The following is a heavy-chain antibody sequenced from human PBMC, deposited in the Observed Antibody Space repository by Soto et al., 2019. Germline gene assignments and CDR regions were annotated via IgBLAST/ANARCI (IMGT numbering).Heavy chain of an antibody. V-gene: IGHV3-30*14. D-gene: IGHD7-27*01. J-gene: IGHJ3*02. CDR1: VFTFSSYA. Sequence: QVQLVESGGGVVQPGRSLRLSCAASVFTFSSYAMHWVRQAPGKGLEWVAVISYDGSNKYYADSVKGRFTISRDNSKNTLYLQMNSLRAEDTAVYYCASPLDRLGIGAFDIWGQGTMVTVSS. CDR2: ISYDGSNK. CDR3: ASPLDRLGIGAFDI.